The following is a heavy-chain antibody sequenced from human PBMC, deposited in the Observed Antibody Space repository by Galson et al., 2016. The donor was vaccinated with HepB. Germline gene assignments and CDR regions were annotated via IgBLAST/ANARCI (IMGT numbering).Heavy chain of an antibody. CDR2: IKEDGSET. Sequence: SLRLSCAASAFTFSRYWMSWVRQAPGKGLEWVASIKEDGSETHYVDSVKGRFTISRDNAKNSVYLQMNSLRAEDTAVYYCARANRGYSSGFYEYLDYWGQGDLVTVSS. V-gene: IGHV3-7*01. D-gene: IGHD6-19*01. J-gene: IGHJ4*02. CDR3: ARANRGYSSGFYEYLDY. CDR1: AFTFSRYW.